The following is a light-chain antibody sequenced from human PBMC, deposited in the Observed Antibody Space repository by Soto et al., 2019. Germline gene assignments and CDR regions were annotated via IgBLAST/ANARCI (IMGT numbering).Light chain of an antibody. CDR3: QQYGTSPWT. CDR2: GAS. Sequence: EIVLTQSPVTLSLSPGERATLSCRASQSVSSSYLAWCQQKPGQAPRLLIYGASSRATGIPDRFSGSGSGTDFTLTISRLEPEDFALYHCQQYGTSPWTFGQGTKVDIK. V-gene: IGKV3-20*01. CDR1: QSVSSSY. J-gene: IGKJ1*01.